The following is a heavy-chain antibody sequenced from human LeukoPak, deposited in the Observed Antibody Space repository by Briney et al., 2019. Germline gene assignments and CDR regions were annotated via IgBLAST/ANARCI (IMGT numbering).Heavy chain of an antibody. Sequence: GGSLRLSCAASGFTFSTYAMSWVRQAPGKGLEWVSTISDNGGSTYYADSVKGRFTISRDNSKNTLYLQMNSLRVDDTAVYYCARPPPDSSSWLFDYWGQGTLVTVSS. CDR3: ARPPPDSSSWLFDY. D-gene: IGHD6-13*01. CDR1: GFTFSTYA. V-gene: IGHV3-23*01. J-gene: IGHJ4*02. CDR2: ISDNGGST.